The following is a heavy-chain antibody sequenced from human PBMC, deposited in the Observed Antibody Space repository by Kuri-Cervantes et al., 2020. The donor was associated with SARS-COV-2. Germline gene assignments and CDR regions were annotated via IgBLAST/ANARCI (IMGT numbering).Heavy chain of an antibody. CDR1: GFTFSDYY. Sequence: GESLKISCAASGFTFSDYYMSWIRRAPGKGLEWVSYISSSGSTIYYADSVKGRFTISRDNAKNSLYLQMNSLRAEDTAVYYCASPGGIVSGPGAFDIWGQGTMVTVSS. CDR2: ISSSGSTI. V-gene: IGHV3-11*04. CDR3: ASPGGIVSGPGAFDI. D-gene: IGHD3-10*01. J-gene: IGHJ3*02.